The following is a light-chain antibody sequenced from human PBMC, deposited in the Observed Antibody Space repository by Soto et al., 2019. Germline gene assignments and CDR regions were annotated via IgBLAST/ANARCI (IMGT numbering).Light chain of an antibody. V-gene: IGLV2-14*02. J-gene: IGLJ2*01. CDR2: EVN. Sequence: QSALTQTASVSGSPGQSITISCTGTSSDVGSYNLVSWYQQHPGKVPKVMIYEVNKRPSGVSNRFSGSKSGNTASLTISGLQAEDEADYYCSSYTSSSTPVVFGGGTKLTVL. CDR3: SSYTSSSTPVV. CDR1: SSDVGSYNL.